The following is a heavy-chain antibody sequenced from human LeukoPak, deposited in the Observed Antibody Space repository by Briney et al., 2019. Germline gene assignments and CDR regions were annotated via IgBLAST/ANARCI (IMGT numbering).Heavy chain of an antibody. CDR3: AREDCSSTSCHGAFDI. CDR1: GGSISSYY. V-gene: IGHV4-59*12. Sequence: SETLSLTCTVSGGSISSYYWSWIRQPPGKGLEWIGYIYYSGSTNYNPSLKSRVTISVDTSKNQFSLKLSSVTAADTAVYYCAREDCSSTSCHGAFDIWGQGTMVTVSS. J-gene: IGHJ3*02. D-gene: IGHD2-2*01. CDR2: IYYSGST.